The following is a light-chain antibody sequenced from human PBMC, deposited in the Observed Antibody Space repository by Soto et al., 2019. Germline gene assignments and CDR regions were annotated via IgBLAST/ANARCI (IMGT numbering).Light chain of an antibody. J-gene: IGKJ2*01. CDR2: GAS. CDR1: QSVSSSY. V-gene: IGKV3-20*01. CDR3: QQYSSLPHT. Sequence: EIVLTQSPATLSLSPGERATLSCRASQSVSSSYLAWYQQKPGQAPRLLIYGASSRATGIPDRFSGSGSGTDFTLTISRLEPEDFVVYYCQQYSSLPHTFGQGTKLEVK.